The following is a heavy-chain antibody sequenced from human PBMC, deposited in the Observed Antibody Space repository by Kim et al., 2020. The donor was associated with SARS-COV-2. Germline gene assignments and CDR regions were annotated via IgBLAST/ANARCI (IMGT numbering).Heavy chain of an antibody. CDR2: IIPIFGTA. CDR1: GGTFSSYA. D-gene: IGHD6-13*01. J-gene: IGHJ5*02. Sequence: SVKVSCKASGGTFSSYAISWVRQAPGQGLEWMGGIIPIFGTANYAQKFQGRVTITADESTSTAYMELSSLRSEDTAVYYCARAPSTPNIAAAGPLFDPWGQGTLVTVSS. CDR3: ARAPSTPNIAAAGPLFDP. V-gene: IGHV1-69*13.